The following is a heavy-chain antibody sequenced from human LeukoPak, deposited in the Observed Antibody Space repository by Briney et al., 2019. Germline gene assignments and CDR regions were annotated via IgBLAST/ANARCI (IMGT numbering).Heavy chain of an antibody. Sequence: GGSLRLSCAASGFTFSSYSMNWVRQAPGRGLEWVSYISTTTNTIYYADSVKGRFTISRDNAKNSLYLQMNSLRADDTAVYYCAGRFDYWGQGTLVTVSS. J-gene: IGHJ4*02. CDR3: AGRFDY. V-gene: IGHV3-48*04. CDR2: ISTTTNTI. CDR1: GFTFSSYS. D-gene: IGHD1-26*01.